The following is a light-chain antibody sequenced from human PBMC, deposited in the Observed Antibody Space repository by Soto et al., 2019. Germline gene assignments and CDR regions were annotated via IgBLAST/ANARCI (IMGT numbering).Light chain of an antibody. CDR2: DVS. CDR3: QQRSNWPQWT. V-gene: IGKV3-11*01. J-gene: IGKJ1*01. Sequence: EIVLTQSPATLSLSPGERATLSCRASQSVSSYLAWYQQKPGQAPRLLIYDVSNRATGIPARFSGSGSGTDFTLTISSLEPEDFAVYYCQQRSNWPQWTFGQGTKVEIK. CDR1: QSVSSY.